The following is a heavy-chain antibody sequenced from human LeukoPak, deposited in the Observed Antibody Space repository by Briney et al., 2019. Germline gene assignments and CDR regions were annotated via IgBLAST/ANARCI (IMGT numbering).Heavy chain of an antibody. Sequence: GGSLRLSCAASGFTFSNYWMHWVHQAPGKGLVWVSRINSDGSSTTYADSVKGRFTISRDNAKNTLYLQMNSLRAEDTAVYYCAKGEGVVPAAIDYWGQGTLVTVSS. J-gene: IGHJ4*02. CDR3: AKGEGVVPAAIDY. D-gene: IGHD2-2*01. V-gene: IGHV3-74*01. CDR2: INSDGSST. CDR1: GFTFSNYW.